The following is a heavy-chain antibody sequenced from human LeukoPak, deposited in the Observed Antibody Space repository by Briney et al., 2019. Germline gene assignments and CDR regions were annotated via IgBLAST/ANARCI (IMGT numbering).Heavy chain of an antibody. CDR3: ARGCSAGTPHNWFDP. CDR2: IYSSGST. D-gene: IGHD6-13*01. CDR1: GDSISSSIYY. Sequence: SETLSLTCTVSGDSISSSIYYWGWIRQPPGKGLEWIASIYSSGSTYYNPSLKSRVTISVDTSKNQFSLKLSSVTAADTAVYYCARGCSAGTPHNWFDPWGQGTLVTVSS. J-gene: IGHJ5*02. V-gene: IGHV4-39*07.